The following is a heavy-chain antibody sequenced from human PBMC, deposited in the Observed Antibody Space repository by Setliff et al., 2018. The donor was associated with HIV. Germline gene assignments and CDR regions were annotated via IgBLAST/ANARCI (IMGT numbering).Heavy chain of an antibody. CDR1: GYMFNIYY. CDR3: AADNYNCNSFDS. Sequence: ASVKVSCKTSGYMFNIYYMHWVRQVPGQGLEWMGWINPNGGYTNYAQKFLGRVTMTQDTSFTTAYLELSRLGSDDTAVYYCAADNYNCNSFDSWGQGSLVTVSS. D-gene: IGHD3-3*01. V-gene: IGHV1-2*02. J-gene: IGHJ4*02. CDR2: INPNGGYT.